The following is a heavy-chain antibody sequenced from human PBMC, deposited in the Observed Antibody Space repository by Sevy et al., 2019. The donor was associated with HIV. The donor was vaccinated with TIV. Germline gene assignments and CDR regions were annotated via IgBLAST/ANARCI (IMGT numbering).Heavy chain of an antibody. J-gene: IGHJ6*02. CDR1: GFTFSNAW. CDR3: STDPIIVLLVTDGMDV. D-gene: IGHD2-8*01. CDR2: IQSRTDGGTT. V-gene: IGHV3-15*01. Sequence: GGSLRLSCAASGFTFSNAWMSRVRQAPGRGLEWVGRIQSRTDGGTTDYAAPVKGRFTISRDDSKNTLYLQMNSLKTEDTAVYYCSTDPIIVLLVTDGMDVWGQGTTVTVSS.